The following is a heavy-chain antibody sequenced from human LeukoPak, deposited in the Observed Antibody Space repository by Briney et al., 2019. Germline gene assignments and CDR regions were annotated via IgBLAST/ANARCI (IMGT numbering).Heavy chain of an antibody. CDR1: GGSFSGYY. CDR2: INHSGST. D-gene: IGHD1-20*01. V-gene: IGHV4-34*01. CDR3: ARGRITGTSPSGY. Sequence: ASETLSLTCAVYGGSFSGYYWSWIRQPPGKGLEWIGEINHSGSTNYNPSLKSRVTISVDTSKNQFSLKLSSVTAADTAVYYCARGRITGTSPSGYWGQGTLVTVSS. J-gene: IGHJ4*02.